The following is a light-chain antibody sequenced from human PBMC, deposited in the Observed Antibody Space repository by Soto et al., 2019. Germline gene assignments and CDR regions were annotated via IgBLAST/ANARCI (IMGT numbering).Light chain of an antibody. Sequence: EIVLTQSPANLSVSPGVGATLSCWASQPVSDKLAWYQQKPGQAPRLLIYGASNRATGIPDRFSGSGSGTDFTLTISRLEPEDFAVYYCQHYGSSGTFGQGTKVDIK. CDR1: QPVSDK. V-gene: IGKV3-20*01. CDR2: GAS. J-gene: IGKJ1*01. CDR3: QHYGSSGT.